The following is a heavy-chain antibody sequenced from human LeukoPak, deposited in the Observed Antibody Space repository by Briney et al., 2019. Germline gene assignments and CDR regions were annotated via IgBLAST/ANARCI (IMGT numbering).Heavy chain of an antibody. V-gene: IGHV4-34*01. CDR2: INHSGST. D-gene: IGHD2-2*02. CDR3: ARGPGPDIVVVPAAIFAY. CDR1: GGSFSGYY. Sequence: KPSETLSLTCAVYGGSFSGYYWSWIRQPPGKGLEWIGEINHSGSTNYNPSLKSRVTISVDTSKNQFSRKLSSVTAADTAVYYCARGPGPDIVVVPAAIFAYWGQGTLVTVSS. J-gene: IGHJ4*02.